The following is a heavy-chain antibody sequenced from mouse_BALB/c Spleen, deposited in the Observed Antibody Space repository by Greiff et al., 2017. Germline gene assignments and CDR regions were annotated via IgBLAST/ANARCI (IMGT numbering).Heavy chain of an antibody. V-gene: IGHV1-80*01. CDR3: ARMIPLAY. J-gene: IGHJ3*01. CDR2: IYPGDGDT. D-gene: IGHD2-4*01. CDR1: GYAFSSYW. Sequence: VKLMESGAELVRPGSSVKISCKASGYAFSSYWMNWVKQRPGQGLEWIGQIYPGDGDTNYNGKFKGKATLTADKSSSTAYMQLSSLTSEDSAVYFCARMIPLAYWGQGTLVTVAA.